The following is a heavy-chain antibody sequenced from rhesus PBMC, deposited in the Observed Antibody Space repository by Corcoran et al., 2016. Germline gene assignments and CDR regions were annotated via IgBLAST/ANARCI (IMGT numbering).Heavy chain of an antibody. CDR1: GGSISSNY. D-gene: IGHD5-24*01. V-gene: IGHV4-160*01. CDR2: IRSGGST. Sequence: QVQLQQWGEGLVKPSETLSLTCAVYGGSISSNYWSWIRQPPGKGLEWIGRIRSGGSTNYNPSLKSRVTSSIDTSKSQFARKRSSVTAADTAGYYWARGGSIQRVSWSGSDSWGQGVVVTVSS. CDR3: ARGGSIQRVSWSGSDS. J-gene: IGHJ6*01.